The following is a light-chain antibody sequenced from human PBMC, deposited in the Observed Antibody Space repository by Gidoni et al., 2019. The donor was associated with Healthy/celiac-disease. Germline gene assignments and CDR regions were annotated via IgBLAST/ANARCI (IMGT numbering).Light chain of an antibody. CDR1: QGISSY. CDR2: DAS. CDR3: QQYYSYPWT. J-gene: IGKJ1*01. Sequence: AIRMTQSPSSFSASTGDRVTITCRASQGISSYLAWYQQKPGKAPKLLIYDASTLQSGVPSRFSGSGSGTDFTLTISCLQSEDFATYYCQQYYSYPWTFXXXTKVEIK. V-gene: IGKV1-8*01.